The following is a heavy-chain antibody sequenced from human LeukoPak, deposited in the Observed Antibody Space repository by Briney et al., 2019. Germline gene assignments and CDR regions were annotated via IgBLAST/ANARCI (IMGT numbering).Heavy chain of an antibody. CDR2: IYNNGGT. D-gene: IGHD3-22*01. V-gene: IGHV3-66*01. J-gene: IGHJ3*02. Sequence: PGGSLRLSCAASGFIVSINYMSWVRQAPGRGLEWVSLIYNNGGTFYADSVKGRFTISRDSSKNTLFLQMNGLRAEDTAVYYCARVISDSSGYYFKGGFDDAFDIWGQGTMVTVSS. CDR3: ARVISDSSGYYFKGGFDDAFDI. CDR1: GFIVSINY.